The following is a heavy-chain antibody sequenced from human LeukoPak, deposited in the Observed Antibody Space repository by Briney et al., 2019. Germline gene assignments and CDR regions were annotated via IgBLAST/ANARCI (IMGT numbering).Heavy chain of an antibody. D-gene: IGHD6-19*01. CDR1: GFTFSSYG. Sequence: GGSLGLSCAASGFTFSSYGMHWVRQAPGKGLEGVAVISYDGSNKYYADSVKGRFTISRDNSKNTLYLQTNSLRAEDTAVYYCAKDLYMGSGWSLDYWGQGTLVTVSS. J-gene: IGHJ4*02. V-gene: IGHV3-30*18. CDR3: AKDLYMGSGWSLDY. CDR2: ISYDGSNK.